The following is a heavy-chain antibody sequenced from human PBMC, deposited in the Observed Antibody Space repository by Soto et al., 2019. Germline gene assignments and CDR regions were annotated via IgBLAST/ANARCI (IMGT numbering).Heavy chain of an antibody. CDR1: GFTFSSYA. Sequence: EVQLLESGGGLVQPGGSRTLSCAASGFTFSSYAMSWLRQAPGKGLEWVSAIDGTGDNTHYADSVKGRFTFSRDNSRNTLYLQMNGLRTEDTALYYCAKQVTGWFNDAFDVWGQGTLVTVSS. D-gene: IGHD6-19*01. CDR2: IDGTGDNT. V-gene: IGHV3-23*01. J-gene: IGHJ3*01. CDR3: AKQVTGWFNDAFDV.